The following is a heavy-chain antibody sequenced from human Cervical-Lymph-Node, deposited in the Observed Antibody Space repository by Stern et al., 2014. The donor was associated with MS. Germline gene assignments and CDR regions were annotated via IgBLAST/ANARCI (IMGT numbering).Heavy chain of an antibody. CDR3: ASAYSSSHYYFDY. CDR1: GFRFSRYA. J-gene: IGHJ4*02. CDR2: IWYDGSNP. V-gene: IGHV3-33*01. D-gene: IGHD6-13*01. Sequence: VQLVESGGGVVQPGRSLTLSCAASGFRFSRYAMHWVRQAPGKGLERVALIWYDGSNPYYADSVTGRFTISRDKFKSTLYLQMNSLRAEDTAVDYCASAYSSSHYYFDYWGQGTLVTVAS.